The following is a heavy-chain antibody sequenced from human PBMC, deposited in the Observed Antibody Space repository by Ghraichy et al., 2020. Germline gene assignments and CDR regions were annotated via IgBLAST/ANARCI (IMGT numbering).Heavy chain of an antibody. CDR2: ISGSGGST. CDR1: GFTFSSYA. D-gene: IGHD4-17*01. V-gene: IGHV3-23*01. J-gene: IGHJ4*02. CDR3: AKDSSPTNDYGDNFDY. Sequence: GGSLRLSCAASGFTFSSYAMSWVRQAPGKGLEWVSAISGSGGSTYYADSVKGRFTISRDNSKNTLYLQMNSLRAEDTAVYYCAKDSSPTNDYGDNFDYWGQGTLVTVSS.